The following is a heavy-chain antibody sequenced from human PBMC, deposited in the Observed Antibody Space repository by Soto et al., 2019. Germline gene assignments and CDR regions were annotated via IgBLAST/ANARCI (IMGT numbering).Heavy chain of an antibody. V-gene: IGHV3-21*01. Sequence: GGSLRLSCAASGFTFSSYSMNWVRQAPGKGLEWVSSISSSSSYIYYADSVKGRFTISRDNAKNSLYLQMNSLRAEDTAVYYCARSITIFLTYMDVWGKGTTVTVSS. J-gene: IGHJ6*03. CDR1: GFTFSSYS. CDR2: ISSSSSYI. D-gene: IGHD3-3*01. CDR3: ARSITIFLTYMDV.